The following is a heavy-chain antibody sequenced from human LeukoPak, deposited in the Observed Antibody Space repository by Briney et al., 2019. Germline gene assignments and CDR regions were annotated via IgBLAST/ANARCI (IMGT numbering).Heavy chain of an antibody. CDR3: ARISTTVTTEFNYYYMDV. CDR2: INPNSGGT. V-gene: IGHV1-2*02. D-gene: IGHD4-17*01. Sequence: ALVKVSCKASRYTFTDYYLHWVRQAPGQGLEWMGWINPNSGGTNYAQKFQGRVTMTRDTSISTAYMELTRLRSDDTAVYFCARISTTVTTEFNYYYMDVWGQGTTVTVSS. J-gene: IGHJ6*02. CDR1: RYTFTDYY.